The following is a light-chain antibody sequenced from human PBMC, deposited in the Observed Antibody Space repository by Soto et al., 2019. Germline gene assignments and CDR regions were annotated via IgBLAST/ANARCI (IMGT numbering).Light chain of an antibody. CDR2: AAS. V-gene: IGKV1-16*02. J-gene: IGKJ4*01. Sequence: DIQMTQSPSSLSASVGDTVTITCRASQDIKNYLAWFQQKPGQAPKSLTFAASSLQSGAPSKFIGSGSGTDFTLTISSLQAEDVATYFYQQYHSYPLSFGGGTKVEIK. CDR1: QDIKNY. CDR3: QQYHSYPLS.